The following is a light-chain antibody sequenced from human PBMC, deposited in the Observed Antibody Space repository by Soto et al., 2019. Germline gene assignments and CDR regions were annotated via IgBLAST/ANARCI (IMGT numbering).Light chain of an antibody. V-gene: IGKV3-20*01. CDR3: QQYGSSSWT. CDR1: QSVSSSY. CDR2: GAS. Sequence: VLSHSPGTLSLSPRERATLSCRASQSVSSSYLAWYQQKPGQAPRLLIYGASSRATGIPDRFSGSGSGTDFTLTISRLEPEDFAVYYCQQYGSSSWTFGQGTKVDIK. J-gene: IGKJ1*01.